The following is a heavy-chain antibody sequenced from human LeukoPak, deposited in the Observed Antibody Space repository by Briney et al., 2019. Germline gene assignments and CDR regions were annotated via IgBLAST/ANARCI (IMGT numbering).Heavy chain of an antibody. D-gene: IGHD4-11*01. CDR1: GFTFGSYA. J-gene: IGHJ4*02. CDR2: INGGGVNT. CDR3: AKDLYSNYGPADY. Sequence: SGGSLRLSCAASGFTFGSYAMSWVRQAPGKGLEWVSTINGGGVNTHYADSVGGRFTISRDNSKNTLFLQMNSLRDEDTAVYYCAKDLYSNYGPADYWGQGNLVTVSS. V-gene: IGHV3-23*01.